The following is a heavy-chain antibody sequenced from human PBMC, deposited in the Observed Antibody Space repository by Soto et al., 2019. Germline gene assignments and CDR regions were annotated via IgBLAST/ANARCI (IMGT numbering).Heavy chain of an antibody. D-gene: IGHD1-7*01. CDR2: IYYSGST. V-gene: IGHV4-39*01. Sequence: PSETLSLTCTVSGGSISSSSYYWGWIRQPPGKGLEWIGSIYYSGSTYYNPSLKSRVTISVDTSKNQFSLKLSSVTAADTAVYYCASLELELLGFDYWGQGTLVTVSS. CDR3: ASLELELLGFDY. CDR1: GGSISSSSYY. J-gene: IGHJ4*02.